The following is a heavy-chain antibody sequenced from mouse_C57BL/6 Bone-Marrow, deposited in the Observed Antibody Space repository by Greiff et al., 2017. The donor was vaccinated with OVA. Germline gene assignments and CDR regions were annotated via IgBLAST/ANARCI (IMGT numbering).Heavy chain of an antibody. D-gene: IGHD2-13*01. J-gene: IGHJ3*01. CDR2: IYPGDGDT. Sequence: QVQLKESGPELVKPGASVKISCKASGYAFSSSWMNWVKQRPGKGLEWIGRIYPGDGDTNYNGKFKGKATLTADKSSSTAYMQLSSLTSEDSAVYFCARAGVWDGDSAYWGQGTLVTVSA. V-gene: IGHV1-82*01. CDR3: ARAGVWDGDSAY. CDR1: GYAFSSSW.